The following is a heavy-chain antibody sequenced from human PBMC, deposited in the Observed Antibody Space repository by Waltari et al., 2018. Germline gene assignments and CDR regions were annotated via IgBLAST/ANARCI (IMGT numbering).Heavy chain of an antibody. CDR1: GFNVSNNF. V-gene: IGHV3-66*02. J-gene: IGHJ3*02. Sequence: EMHLVESGGGLVQPGGSLGLSCVASGFNVSNNFMNWVRQAPGKGLEWVSIIFTGGSTYYLDSVKPRFTVSRDKSKNTMHLHMTSLRPEDTAIYYCARDIPGDNDRGSFDIWGQGTLVTVSS. CDR2: IFTGGST. CDR3: ARDIPGDNDRGSFDI. D-gene: IGHD3-22*01.